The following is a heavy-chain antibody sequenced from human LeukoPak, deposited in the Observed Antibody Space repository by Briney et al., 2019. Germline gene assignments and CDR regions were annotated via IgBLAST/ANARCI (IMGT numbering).Heavy chain of an antibody. CDR3: VSSLVRYYYHGMDV. V-gene: IGHV3-23*01. CDR2: ISGSGGST. J-gene: IGHJ6*02. CDR1: GFTFSSYA. D-gene: IGHD2-2*01. Sequence: PGGSLRLSCAASGFTFSSYAMSWVRQAPGKGLEWVSAISGSGGSTYYADSVKGRFTISRDNSKNTLYLQMNSLRAEDTAVYYCVSSLVRYYYHGMDVRGQGTTVTVSS.